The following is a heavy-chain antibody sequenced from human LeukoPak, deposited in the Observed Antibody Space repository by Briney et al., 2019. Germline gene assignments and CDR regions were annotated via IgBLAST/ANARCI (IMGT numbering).Heavy chain of an antibody. Sequence: GASVKVSCKASGYTFTSYGISWVRQAPGQGLEWMGWISAYNGNTNYAQKLQGRVTMTTDTSTSTAYMELRSLRSDDTAVYYCARAYYDFWSGYYTGMGNDAFDIWGQGTMVTVSS. CDR3: ARAYYDFWSGYYTGMGNDAFDI. CDR1: GYTFTSYG. J-gene: IGHJ3*02. V-gene: IGHV1-18*01. D-gene: IGHD3-3*01. CDR2: ISAYNGNT.